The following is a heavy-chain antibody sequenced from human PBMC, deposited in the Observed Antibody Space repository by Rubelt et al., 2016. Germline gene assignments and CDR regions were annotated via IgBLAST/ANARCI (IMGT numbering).Heavy chain of an antibody. J-gene: IGHJ4*02. V-gene: IGHV1-24*01. Sequence: QVQLVQSGAEVKKPGASVKVSCKVSGYTFTELSMHWVRQAPGKGLEWMGGFDPEDGETIYAQRFQGRGTMTGETSTDTAYMELSSLRSEDTAVYYCATGQYSSGCDYWGQGTLVTVSS. D-gene: IGHD6-19*01. CDR1: GYTFTELS. CDR3: ATGQYSSGCDY. CDR2: FDPEDGET.